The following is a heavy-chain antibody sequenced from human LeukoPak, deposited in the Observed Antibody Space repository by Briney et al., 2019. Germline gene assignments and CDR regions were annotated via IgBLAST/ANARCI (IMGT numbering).Heavy chain of an antibody. J-gene: IGHJ4*02. CDR2: IASNGGTK. V-gene: IGHV3-64*02. CDR1: GSSFNTYT. CDR3: AREYCTTNNCYNWGLGY. D-gene: IGHD2-2*02. Sequence: GGSLRLSCAASGSSFNTYTMRWVRQAPGKGLEYVSGIASNGGTKCYADSVKGRFTISRDNFKNTVYLQMDSLRTEDMAVYYCAREYCTTNNCYNWGLGYWGQGTLVTVSS.